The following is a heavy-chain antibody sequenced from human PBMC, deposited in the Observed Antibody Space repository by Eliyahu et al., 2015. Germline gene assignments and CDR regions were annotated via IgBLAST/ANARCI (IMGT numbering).Heavy chain of an antibody. V-gene: IGHV4-39*01. Sequence: QLQLQESGPGLVKPSETLSLTCTVXGGSISXSXYYWGWWRRPPPGKGLEWIGSIYYSGSTYYNPSLKSRVTISVDTSKNQFSLKLSSVTAADTAVYYCARRVPFAGYSSSWQENWFDPWGQGTLVTVSS. J-gene: IGHJ5*02. CDR1: GGSISXSXYY. CDR2: IYYSGST. D-gene: IGHD6-13*01. CDR3: ARRVPFAGYSSSWQENWFDP.